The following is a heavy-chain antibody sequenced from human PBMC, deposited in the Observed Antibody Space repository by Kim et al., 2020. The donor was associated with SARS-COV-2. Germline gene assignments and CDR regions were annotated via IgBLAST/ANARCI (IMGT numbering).Heavy chain of an antibody. D-gene: IGHD3-22*01. CDR3: ARDGSYYYDSSGYYHDY. CDR1: GFTVSSNY. Sequence: GGSLRLSCAASGFTVSSNYMSWVRQAPGKGLEWVSVIYSGGSTYYADSVKGRFTISRDNSKNTLYLQMNSLRAEDTAVYYCARDGSYYYDSSGYYHDYWGQGTLVTVSS. V-gene: IGHV3-66*01. CDR2: IYSGGST. J-gene: IGHJ4*02.